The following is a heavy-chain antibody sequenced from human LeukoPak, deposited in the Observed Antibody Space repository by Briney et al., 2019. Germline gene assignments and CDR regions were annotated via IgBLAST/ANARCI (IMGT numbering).Heavy chain of an antibody. D-gene: IGHD6-13*01. V-gene: IGHV3-7*01. Sequence: GSLRLSCAASGFSFSSYWMSWVRQAPGKGLEWVANIKQDGTEKYYVDSVQGRFTISRDNAKNSLYLQMNSLRAEDTAVYYCARIFGSSWYSAFDYWGQGTLVTVSS. CDR2: IKQDGTEK. J-gene: IGHJ4*02. CDR3: ARIFGSSWYSAFDY. CDR1: GFSFSSYW.